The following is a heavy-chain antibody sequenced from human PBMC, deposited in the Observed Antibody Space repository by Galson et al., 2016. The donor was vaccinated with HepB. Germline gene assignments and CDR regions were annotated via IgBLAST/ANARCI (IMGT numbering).Heavy chain of an antibody. Sequence: SLRLSCAASGFTFSSYAMSWARQAPGKGLEWVSGISGSGGSTYYADSVKGRITISRDNADNSLYLQMNNLRGEDAAVYYCARGCGRPSCPHYFDHWGQGTLVTVSS. V-gene: IGHV3-23*01. CDR2: ISGSGGST. D-gene: IGHD2-2*01. CDR3: ARGCGRPSCPHYFDH. J-gene: IGHJ4*02. CDR1: GFTFSSYA.